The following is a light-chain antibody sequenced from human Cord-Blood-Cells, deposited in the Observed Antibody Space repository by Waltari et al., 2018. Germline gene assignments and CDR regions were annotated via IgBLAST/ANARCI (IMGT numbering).Light chain of an antibody. Sequence: IQLTQSPPPLPAPLGYRVTITCRASQGISRYLAWYQQKPGKAPKLLIYAASTLESGVPSRFSGSGSGTDFTLTISSLQPEDFATYYCQQLNSYPYTFGQGTKLEIK. CDR1: QGISRY. J-gene: IGKJ2*01. CDR3: QQLNSYPYT. CDR2: AAS. V-gene: IGKV1-9*01.